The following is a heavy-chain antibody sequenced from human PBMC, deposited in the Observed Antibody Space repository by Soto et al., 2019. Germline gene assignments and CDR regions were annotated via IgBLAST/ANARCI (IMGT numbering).Heavy chain of an antibody. CDR3: ARSYSMSWYNWFDP. V-gene: IGHV3-7*03. CDR2: INQDGSEK. CDR1: GFTFDSYW. D-gene: IGHD6-13*01. J-gene: IGHJ5*02. Sequence: EVQLVESGGGLVQPGGSLRLSCAASGFTFDSYWMSWVRQAPGKGLEWVANINQDGSEKYYIDSVKGRFTISRDNAKNSRYLQVNSLRAEDTAVYYCARSYSMSWYNWFDPWGQGTQVTVSS.